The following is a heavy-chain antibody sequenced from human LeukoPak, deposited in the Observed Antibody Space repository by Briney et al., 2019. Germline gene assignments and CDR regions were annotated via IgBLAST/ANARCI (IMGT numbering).Heavy chain of an antibody. CDR1: GYTFTSYY. Sequence: ASVKVSCTASGYTFTSYYMHWVRQAPGQGLEWMGIINPSGGSTSYAQKFQGRVTMTRDTSTSTVYMELSSLRSEDTAVYYCARVGWSPKDYYDSSGYGFDYWGQGTLVTVSS. CDR3: ARVGWSPKDYYDSSGYGFDY. CDR2: INPSGGST. D-gene: IGHD3-22*01. V-gene: IGHV1-46*01. J-gene: IGHJ4*02.